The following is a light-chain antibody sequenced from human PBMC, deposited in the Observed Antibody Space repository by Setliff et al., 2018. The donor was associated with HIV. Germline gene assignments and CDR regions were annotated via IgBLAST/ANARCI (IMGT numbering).Light chain of an antibody. CDR3: STYKSIPLYV. CDR1: SNDVDTYNY. V-gene: IGLV2-14*03. Sequence: QSVLTQPASVSGSPGQSITISCTGTSNDVDTYNYVSWYQQHPGKAPKLMIYAVTNRPSGVSNRFSGSKSGNTASLTISGLQPEDEADYYCSTYKSIPLYVFGTGTKVTVL. J-gene: IGLJ1*01. CDR2: AVT.